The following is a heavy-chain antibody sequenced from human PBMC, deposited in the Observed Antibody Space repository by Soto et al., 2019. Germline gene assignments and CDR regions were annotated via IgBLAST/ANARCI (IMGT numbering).Heavy chain of an antibody. J-gene: IGHJ6*04. V-gene: IGHV1-46*01. CDR1: GYTFTSYY. CDR3: ARGNRVATTTHSFFSGMEV. D-gene: IGHD5-12*01. CDR2: INPSGGNT. Sequence: ASVKVSCKASGYTFTSYYMHWVRQAPGQGLEWMGIINPSGGNTSYAQKFQGRVTMTRDTSTSTVYMELSSLRSEDTALYYCARGNRVATTTHSFFSGMEVWGNRTTVNVS.